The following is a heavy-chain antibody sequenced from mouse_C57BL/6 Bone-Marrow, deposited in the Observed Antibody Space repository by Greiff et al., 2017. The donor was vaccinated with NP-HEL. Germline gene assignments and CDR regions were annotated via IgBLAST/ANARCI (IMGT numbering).Heavy chain of an antibody. J-gene: IGHJ4*01. V-gene: IGHV14-4*01. D-gene: IGHD2-3*01. CDR3: TRKGVYDYYAMDY. CDR1: GFNIKDDY. Sequence: VQLQQSGAELVRPGASVKLSCTASGFNIKDDYMHWVKQRPEQGLEWIGWIDPENGDTEYASKFQGKATITADTSSNTAYLQLSSLTSEDTALYYCTRKGVYDYYAMDYWGQGTSVTVSS. CDR2: IDPENGDT.